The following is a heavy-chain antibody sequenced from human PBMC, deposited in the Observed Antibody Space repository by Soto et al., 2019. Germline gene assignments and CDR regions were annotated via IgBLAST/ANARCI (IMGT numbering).Heavy chain of an antibody. D-gene: IGHD6-19*01. Sequence: QVQLVESGGGVVQPGKSLRLSCAASGFTLSSFAMHWVRQAPGKGLEWVAVTSSDGSKEYYADSVKGRFTISRDNSKNTLHLQMNSLRADATAVFYCARAEYTSGWYFRGIDYWGQGTLVTVSS. CDR1: GFTLSSFA. CDR2: TSSDGSKE. V-gene: IGHV3-30*04. CDR3: ARAEYTSGWYFRGIDY. J-gene: IGHJ4*02.